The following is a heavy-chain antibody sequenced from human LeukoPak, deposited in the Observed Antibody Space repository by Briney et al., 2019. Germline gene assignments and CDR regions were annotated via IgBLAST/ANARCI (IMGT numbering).Heavy chain of an antibody. CDR3: TRDDYDYVWGSCYFDY. CDR1: GFTFSGSA. Sequence: GGSLRLSCAASGFTFSGSAMHWVRQASGKGLEWVGRIRSKANSYATAYAASVKGRFTISRDDSRNTAYLQMNSLKTEDTAVYYCTRDDYDYVWGSCYFDYWGQGTLVTVPS. V-gene: IGHV3-73*01. D-gene: IGHD3-16*01. J-gene: IGHJ4*02. CDR2: IRSKANSYAT.